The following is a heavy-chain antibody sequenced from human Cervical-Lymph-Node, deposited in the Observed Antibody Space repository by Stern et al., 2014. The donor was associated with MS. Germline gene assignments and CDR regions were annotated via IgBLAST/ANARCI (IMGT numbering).Heavy chain of an antibody. CDR3: ARGGALDY. CDR1: GFTFNHYA. D-gene: IGHD3-16*01. V-gene: IGHV3-30*04. J-gene: IGHJ4*02. CDR2: LSYDGKKA. Sequence: VQLGESGGGVVKPGGSLRLSCAASGFTFNHYAMHWVRQAPGKGLEWVAILSYDGKKASYSDSVKGRFNVSRDNSKNTLFLQMSGLTSGDTGVYYCARGGALDYWGQGALVTVSS.